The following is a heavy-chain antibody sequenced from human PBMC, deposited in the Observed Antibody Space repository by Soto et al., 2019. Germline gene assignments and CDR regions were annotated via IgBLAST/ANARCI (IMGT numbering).Heavy chain of an antibody. D-gene: IGHD2-2*01. CDR1: GFTFSSYG. V-gene: IGHV3-30*03. CDR2: ISYDGSNK. J-gene: IGHJ4*02. Sequence: GGSLRLSCAASGFTFSSYGMHWVRQAPGKGLEWVAVISYDGSNKYYADSVKGRFTISRDNSKNTLYLQMNSLRAEDTAVYYCAYNLFPHTVVVPAATGTYLDNWGKATLVTVS. CDR3: AYNLFPHTVVVPAATGTYLDN.